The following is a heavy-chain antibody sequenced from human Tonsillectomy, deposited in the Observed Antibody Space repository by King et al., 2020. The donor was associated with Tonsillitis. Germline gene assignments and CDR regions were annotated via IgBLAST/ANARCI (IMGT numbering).Heavy chain of an antibody. Sequence: QLQESGPGLVKASETLSLTCTVSGGSISSYYWSWIRQSPGKGLEWIGYISYSGSTNYNPSLKSRVTISVDTPKNQFSLKLTSVTAADTAVYYCARDLLGYCTVGSCYSGIDYWGQGTLVTVSS. CDR1: GGSISSYY. CDR3: ARDLLGYCTVGSCYSGIDY. J-gene: IGHJ4*02. CDR2: ISYSGST. V-gene: IGHV4-59*01. D-gene: IGHD2-15*01.